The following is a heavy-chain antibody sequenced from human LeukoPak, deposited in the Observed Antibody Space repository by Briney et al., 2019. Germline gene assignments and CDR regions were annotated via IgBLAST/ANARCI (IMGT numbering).Heavy chain of an antibody. CDR3: ARVECSSTTCYDDY. CDR2: INVYNGYT. D-gene: IGHD2-2*01. V-gene: IGHV1-18*01. J-gene: IGHJ4*02. Sequence: GASVKVSCKTSGYTFRSYAISWVRQAPGQGLERMGWINVYNGYTNYARNFQGRVTITTDTSTSTAYMEVRSLRSDDTAVYYCARVECSSTTCYDDYWGQGTLVIVSS. CDR1: GYTFRSYA.